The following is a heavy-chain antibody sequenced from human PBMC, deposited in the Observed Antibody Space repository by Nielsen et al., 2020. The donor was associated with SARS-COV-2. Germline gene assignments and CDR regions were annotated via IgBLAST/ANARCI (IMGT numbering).Heavy chain of an antibody. Sequence: SVKVSCKASGGTFSSYAISWVRQAPGQGLEWMGGIIPIFGTANYAQKFQGRVTITADESTSTAYMELSSLRSEDTAVYYCARTKRDIGDNWFDPWGQGTLVTVSS. CDR1: GGTFSSYA. CDR2: IIPIFGTA. D-gene: IGHD2-15*01. V-gene: IGHV1-69*13. CDR3: ARTKRDIGDNWFDP. J-gene: IGHJ5*02.